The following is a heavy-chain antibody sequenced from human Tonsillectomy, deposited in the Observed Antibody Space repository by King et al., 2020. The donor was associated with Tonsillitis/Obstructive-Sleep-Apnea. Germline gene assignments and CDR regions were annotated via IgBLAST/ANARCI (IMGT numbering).Heavy chain of an antibody. V-gene: IGHV4-59*01. CDR3: ARDGPSVAGTYFDY. Sequence: QLQESGPGLVKPSETLSLTCTVSGGSISSYYWSWIRQPPGKGLEWIGYIYYSGSTNYNPALKSRVTISVDTSKNKFSLKLSSVTAADTAVYYCARDGPSVAGTYFDYWGQGTLVTVSS. CDR2: IYYSGST. D-gene: IGHD6-19*01. CDR1: GGSISSYY. J-gene: IGHJ4*02.